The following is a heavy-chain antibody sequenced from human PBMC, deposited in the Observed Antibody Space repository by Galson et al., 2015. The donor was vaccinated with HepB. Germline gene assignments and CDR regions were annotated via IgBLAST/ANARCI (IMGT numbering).Heavy chain of an antibody. CDR3: ARGRGSSSWLENYYYYGMDV. D-gene: IGHD6-13*01. J-gene: IGHJ6*02. V-gene: IGHV3-30-3*01. CDR1: GFTFSSYA. CDR2: ISYDGSNK. Sequence: SLRLSCAASGFTFSSYAMHWVRQAPGKGLEWVAVISYDGSNKYYADSVKGRFTISRDNSKNTLYLQMNSLRAEDTAVYYCARGRGSSSWLENYYYYGMDVWGQGTTVTVSS.